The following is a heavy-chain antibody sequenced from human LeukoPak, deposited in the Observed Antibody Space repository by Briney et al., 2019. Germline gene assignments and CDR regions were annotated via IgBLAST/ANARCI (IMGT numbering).Heavy chain of an antibody. V-gene: IGHV4-4*09. J-gene: IGHJ5*02. D-gene: IGHD4-11*01. Sequence: SETLSLTCPVSGGSISSYYWSWIRQPPGKGLEWIGYIYTSGSTNYNPSLKSRVTISVDTSKNQFSLKLSSVTAADTAVYYCARLSHDYSNYYWFDPWGQGTLVTVSS. CDR3: ARLSHDYSNYYWFDP. CDR2: IYTSGST. CDR1: GGSISSYY.